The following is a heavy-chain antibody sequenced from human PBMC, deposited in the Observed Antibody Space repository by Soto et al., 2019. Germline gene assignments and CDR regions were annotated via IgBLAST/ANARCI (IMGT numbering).Heavy chain of an antibody. V-gene: IGHV5-51*01. Sequence: ESLKISCKGSGYSFTSYWIGWVRQMPGEGLEWLGVIYPGDSDTRYSPSLQGQVTISVDKSISTAYLQWSSLRASDSAMYYCARQYSTRNWFDPWGQGTLVTVSS. CDR3: ARQYSTRNWFDP. D-gene: IGHD6-13*01. CDR1: GYSFTSYW. J-gene: IGHJ5*02. CDR2: IYPGDSDT.